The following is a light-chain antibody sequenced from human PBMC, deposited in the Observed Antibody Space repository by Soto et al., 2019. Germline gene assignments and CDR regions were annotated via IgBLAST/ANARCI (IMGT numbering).Light chain of an antibody. V-gene: IGKV3-20*01. CDR3: QQYGSPKT. Sequence: EIVLTQSPVTLSLSPGERATLSCRASQSVSSSFLAWYQQKPGQAPRLLIYGASSRATGIPDRFSGSGSGKDFTLTISRLEAEDFAVYYCQQYGSPKTFGHGTKLEIK. CDR2: GAS. CDR1: QSVSSSF. J-gene: IGKJ2*01.